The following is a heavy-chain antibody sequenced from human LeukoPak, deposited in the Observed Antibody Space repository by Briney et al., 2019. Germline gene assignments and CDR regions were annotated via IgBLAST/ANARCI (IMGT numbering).Heavy chain of an antibody. CDR1: GGSIRSGSYY. CDR3: AGGVTIVRGTSKHFDY. CDR2: VYTSGST. J-gene: IGHJ4*02. Sequence: SETLSLTCTVSGGSIRSGSYYWSWIRQAAGKGLEWIGRVYTSGSTNYDPSLESRVTISVDTSKNQFSLNLSSVTAADTAVYYCAGGVTIVRGTSKHFDYWGQGTLVTVSS. V-gene: IGHV4-61*02. D-gene: IGHD3-10*01.